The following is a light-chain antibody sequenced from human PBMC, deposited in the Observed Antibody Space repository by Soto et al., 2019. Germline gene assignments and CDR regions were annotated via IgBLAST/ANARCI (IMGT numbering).Light chain of an antibody. J-gene: IGKJ4*01. CDR1: QRVSSY. V-gene: IGKV3-11*01. CDR2: DAS. Sequence: ETVLTQSPATLSLSPGERATLFCRASQRVSSYLAWFQQSPGQAPRLLIYDASKRATGIPARFSGSGSGTDFSLTISSLEHEDFGVYYCQQDSNWPLTFGGGTKVEIK. CDR3: QQDSNWPLT.